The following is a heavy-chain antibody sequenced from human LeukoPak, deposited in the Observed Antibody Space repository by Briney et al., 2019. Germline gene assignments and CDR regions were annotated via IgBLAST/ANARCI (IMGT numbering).Heavy chain of an antibody. CDR3: SSLFYDNSGYYSR. D-gene: IGHD3-22*01. J-gene: IGHJ4*02. CDR1: GFTFSGSA. Sequence: GGSLKLSCAASGFTFSGSALHWVRQASGKGLEWVGRIRSKGNNYATAYAASVKGRFTTSRDDTKNTAYLQMNSLKTEDTAVYYCSSLFYDNSGYYSRWGQGTLVTVSS. CDR2: IRSKGNNYAT. V-gene: IGHV3-73*01.